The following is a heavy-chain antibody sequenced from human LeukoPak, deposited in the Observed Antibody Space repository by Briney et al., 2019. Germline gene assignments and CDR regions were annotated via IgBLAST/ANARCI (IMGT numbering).Heavy chain of an antibody. CDR3: ARWGHDYVWGENWFDP. Sequence: GAPVKVSCKASGYTFTSYGISWVRQAPGQGLDWMGLISAYNGNTNYAQKLQGRVTMTTDTSTSTAYTELRSLRSDDTAVYYCARWGHDYVWGENWFDPWGQGTLVTVSS. D-gene: IGHD3-16*01. CDR1: GYTFTSYG. J-gene: IGHJ5*02. CDR2: ISAYNGNT. V-gene: IGHV1-18*01.